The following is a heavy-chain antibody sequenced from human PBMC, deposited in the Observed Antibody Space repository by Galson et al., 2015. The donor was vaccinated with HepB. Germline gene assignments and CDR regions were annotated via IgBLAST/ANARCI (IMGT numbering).Heavy chain of an antibody. J-gene: IGHJ6*03. Sequence: SLRLSCAASGFTFSSYSMNWVRQAPGKGLEWVSSISSSSSYIYYADSVKGRFTISRDNAKNSLYLQMNSLRAEDTAVYYCASRYGDYGTSFVYYYYMDVWGKGTTVTVSS. CDR2: ISSSSSYI. D-gene: IGHD4-17*01. V-gene: IGHV3-21*01. CDR3: ASRYGDYGTSFVYYYYMDV. CDR1: GFTFSSYS.